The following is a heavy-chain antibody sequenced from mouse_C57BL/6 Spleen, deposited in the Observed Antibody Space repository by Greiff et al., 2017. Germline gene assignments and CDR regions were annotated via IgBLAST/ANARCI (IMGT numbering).Heavy chain of an antibody. J-gene: IGHJ4*01. Sequence: QVQLKESGPGLVQPSQSLSITCTVSGFSFTSYGVHWVRQSPGKGLEWLGVIWSGGSTDYNAAFISRLSISKDNSKSQVFFKMNSLQADDTAIYYCARKRDYDEGDYYAMDYWGQGTSVTVSS. CDR1: GFSFTSYG. CDR3: ARKRDYDEGDYYAMDY. V-gene: IGHV2-2*01. CDR2: IWSGGST. D-gene: IGHD2-4*01.